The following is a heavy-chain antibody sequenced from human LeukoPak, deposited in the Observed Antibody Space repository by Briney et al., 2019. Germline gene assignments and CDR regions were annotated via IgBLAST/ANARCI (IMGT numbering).Heavy chain of an antibody. V-gene: IGHV4-59*07. CDR2: IHDSGST. CDR1: GGTISSYY. J-gene: IGHJ5*02. CDR3: ARSLEWFDP. Sequence: SDTLSLTCTVSGGTISSYYWNWIRQPPGKGLEWIGYIHDSGSTKYHPSLKSRATISADTSKKQVSLKLNAVTAAHTPVYYFARSLEWFDPWGEGTLVTVSS.